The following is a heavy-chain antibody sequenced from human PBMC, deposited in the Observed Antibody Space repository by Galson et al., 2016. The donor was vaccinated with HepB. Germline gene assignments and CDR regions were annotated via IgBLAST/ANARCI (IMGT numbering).Heavy chain of an antibody. CDR1: GFTFSSYA. Sequence: SLRLSCAASGFTFSSYAMSWVRQAPGKGLEWVSVISGRGGNTYYANSVEGRFTISRDKSKSTLYLQMNSLRAEDTAVYYCAKAQDFDWLSGRLDYYFDYWGQGTLVTVSS. V-gene: IGHV3-23*01. J-gene: IGHJ4*02. D-gene: IGHD3-9*01. CDR3: AKAQDFDWLSGRLDYYFDY. CDR2: ISGRGGNT.